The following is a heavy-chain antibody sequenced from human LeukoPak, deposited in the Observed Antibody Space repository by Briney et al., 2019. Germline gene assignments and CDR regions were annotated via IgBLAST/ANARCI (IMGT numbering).Heavy chain of an antibody. CDR1: GFTFNTYY. D-gene: IGHD3-10*01. CDR2: ISSSSSHI. Sequence: GSLRLSCIASGFTFNTYYMDWFRQAPGKGLEWISSISSSSSHIYYADSLRGRVTISRDNAKTSLYLQMDSLRAEDTAVYYCARDLGSGSRYFDFWGQGTLVTVSS. CDR3: ARDLGSGSRYFDF. V-gene: IGHV3-21*01. J-gene: IGHJ4*02.